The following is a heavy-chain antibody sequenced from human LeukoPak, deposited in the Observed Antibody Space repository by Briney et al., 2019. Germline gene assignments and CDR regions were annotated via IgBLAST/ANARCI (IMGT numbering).Heavy chain of an antibody. Sequence: ASVKVSCKASGYSFTSYYIHWVRQAPGQGLEWMGIINPSGGSTSYAQKFQGRVTMTRDTSTSTVYMELSSLRSEDTAVYYCATAYYYDSSGYYDPLDYWGQGTLVTVSS. CDR3: ATAYYYDSSGYYDPLDY. V-gene: IGHV1-46*01. D-gene: IGHD3-22*01. CDR2: INPSGGST. CDR1: GYSFTSYY. J-gene: IGHJ4*02.